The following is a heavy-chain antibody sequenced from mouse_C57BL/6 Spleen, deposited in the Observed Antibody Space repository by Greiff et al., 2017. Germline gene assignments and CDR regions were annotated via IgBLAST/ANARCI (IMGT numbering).Heavy chain of an antibody. Sequence: DVKLQESGPGLVKPSQSLSLTCSVTGYSITSGYYWNWIRQFPGNKLEWMGYISYDGSNNYNPSLKNRISITRDTSKNQFFLKLNSVTTEDTATYYCARERGYDYDGFYYAMDYWGQGTSVTVSS. CDR2: ISYDGSN. V-gene: IGHV3-6*01. J-gene: IGHJ4*01. CDR3: ARERGYDYDGFYYAMDY. D-gene: IGHD2-4*01. CDR1: GYSITSGYY.